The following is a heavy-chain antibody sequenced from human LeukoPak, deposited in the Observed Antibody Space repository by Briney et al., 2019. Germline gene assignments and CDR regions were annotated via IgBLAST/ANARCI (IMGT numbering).Heavy chain of an antibody. CDR3: AKGNTMVRGPKGAFDI. CDR2: ISGSGGST. Sequence: GGSLRLSCAASGFTFSSYAMSWVRQAPGKGLEWVSAISGSGGSTYYADSVKGRFTISRDNSKNTLYLQMNSLRAEDKAVYYCAKGNTMVRGPKGAFDIWGQGTMVTVSS. J-gene: IGHJ3*02. V-gene: IGHV3-23*01. CDR1: GFTFSSYA. D-gene: IGHD3-10*01.